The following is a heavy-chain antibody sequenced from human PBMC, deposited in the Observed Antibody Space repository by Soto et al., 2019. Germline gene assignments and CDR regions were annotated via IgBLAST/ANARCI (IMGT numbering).Heavy chain of an antibody. J-gene: IGHJ5*02. CDR3: AKVGGYSRTGWFDP. Sequence: GGSLRLSCAASGFTFSSYGMHWVRQAPGKGLEWVAVISYDGSNKYYADSVKGRFTISRDNSKNTLYLQMNSLRAEDTAVYYCAKVGGYSRTGWFDPWGQGTLVTVSS. D-gene: IGHD6-13*01. V-gene: IGHV3-30*18. CDR2: ISYDGSNK. CDR1: GFTFSSYG.